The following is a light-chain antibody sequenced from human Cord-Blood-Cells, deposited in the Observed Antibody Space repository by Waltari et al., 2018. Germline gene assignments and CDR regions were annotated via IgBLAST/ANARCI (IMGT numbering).Light chain of an antibody. CDR1: QSLLHSNGCNY. J-gene: IGKJ1*01. CDR2: LGS. CDR3: MQALQTPRT. V-gene: IGKV2-28*01. Sequence: DIVMTQSPFSLPATPGEQASISCRLSQSLLHSNGCNYLDWYLQKPGPSPQLLIYLGSNRASGVPDRFSGSGSGTDLTLKISRVEAEDVGVYYCMQALQTPRTFGQGTKVEIK.